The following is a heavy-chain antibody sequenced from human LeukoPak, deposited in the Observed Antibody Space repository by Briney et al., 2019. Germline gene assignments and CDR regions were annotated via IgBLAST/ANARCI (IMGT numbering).Heavy chain of an antibody. CDR2: ISSSSSTI. J-gene: IGHJ4*02. CDR3: ARAPYTTVISYFDY. CDR1: GFTFSSYS. D-gene: IGHD4-17*01. V-gene: IGHV3-48*04. Sequence: PGGSLRLSCAASGFTFSSYSMNWVRQAPGKGLEWVSYISSSSSTIYYAGSVKGRFTISRDNAKKSLYLQMNSLRVEDTAVYYCARAPYTTVISYFDYWGQGTLVTVSS.